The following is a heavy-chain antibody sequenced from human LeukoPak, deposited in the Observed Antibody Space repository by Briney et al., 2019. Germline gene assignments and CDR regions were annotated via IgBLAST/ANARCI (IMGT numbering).Heavy chain of an antibody. D-gene: IGHD3-3*01. CDR3: ARARRDSGYYKVDY. CDR1: GGSLSGSY. CDR2: INHNGSA. V-gene: IGHV4-34*01. J-gene: IGHJ4*02. Sequence: SETLSLTCAVYGGSLSGSYWSWIRQPPGKGLERIGEINHNGSANYNPSLKSRVTLSIDKSKNQFSLNLNSVTAADTAVYYCARARRDSGYYKVDYWGQGTLVTVSS.